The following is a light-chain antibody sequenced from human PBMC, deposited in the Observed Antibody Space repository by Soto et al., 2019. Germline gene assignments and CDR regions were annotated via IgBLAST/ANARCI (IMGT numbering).Light chain of an antibody. CDR1: SSDVGSYSR. CDR2: EVT. CDR3: SSWTSSSTYV. V-gene: IGLV2-18*02. J-gene: IGLJ1*01. Sequence: QSVLTQPPSVSGSPGQSVAISFTGTSSDVGSYSRVSWYQQPPGTAPKLIISEVTNRPSGVPDRFSGSRSGNTASLTISGLQAEDEADYYCSSWTSSSTYVFGTGTKLTVL.